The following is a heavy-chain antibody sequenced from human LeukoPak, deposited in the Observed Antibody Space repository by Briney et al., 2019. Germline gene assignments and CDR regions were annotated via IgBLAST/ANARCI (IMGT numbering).Heavy chain of an antibody. CDR1: GGTFSSYA. Sequence: GASVKVSCKASGGTFSSYAISWVRQAPGQGLEWMGRIIPIFGTANYAQKFQGRVTITTDESTSTAYMELSSLRSEDTAVYYCARDPFLYCSGGSCYYYYYYMDVWGKGTTVTVSS. CDR3: ARDPFLYCSGGSCYYYYYYMDV. V-gene: IGHV1-69*05. CDR2: IIPIFGTA. J-gene: IGHJ6*03. D-gene: IGHD2-15*01.